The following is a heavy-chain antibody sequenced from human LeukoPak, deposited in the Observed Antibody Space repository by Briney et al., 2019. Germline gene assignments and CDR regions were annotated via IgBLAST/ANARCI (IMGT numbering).Heavy chain of an antibody. CDR3: ARQTADYRSYYFDY. CDR1: GGSISSSSYC. D-gene: IGHD4-4*01. J-gene: IGHJ4*02. V-gene: IGHV4-39*01. Sequence: PSETLSLTCTVSGGSISSSSYCWGWIRQPPGKGLEWIGSIYYSGSTYYNPSLKSRVTISVDTSKNQFSLKLSSVTAADTAVYYCARQTADYRSYYFDYWGQGTLVTVSS. CDR2: IYYSGST.